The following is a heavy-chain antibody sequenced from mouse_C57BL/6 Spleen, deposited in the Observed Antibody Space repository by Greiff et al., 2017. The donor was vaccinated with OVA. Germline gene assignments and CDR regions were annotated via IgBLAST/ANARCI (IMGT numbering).Heavy chain of an antibody. V-gene: IGHV1-5*01. J-gene: IGHJ1*03. Sequence: EVQLQQSGTVLARPGASVKMSCTTSGYTFTSYWMHWVKQRPGQGLEWIGAIYPGNSDTSYNQKFKGKAKLTAVTSARTAYMELSSLTNEDSAVYYCTRGGFSYWYFDVWGTGTTVTVSS. CDR1: GYTFTSYW. CDR3: TRGGFSYWYFDV. CDR2: IYPGNSDT.